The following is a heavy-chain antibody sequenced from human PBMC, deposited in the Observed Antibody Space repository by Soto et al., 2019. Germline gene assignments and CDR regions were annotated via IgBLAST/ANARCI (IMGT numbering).Heavy chain of an antibody. J-gene: IGHJ4*02. CDR3: ARLRLTGYFDY. Sequence: QVQLVESGGGLVKPGGSLRLSCVASGFTFSDHYMTWIRQAPGKGLEWRSYISTSSSYTNYAASVKGRFTISRDNAMNSLYLQMNSLRAEDTAVYYCARLRLTGYFDYWGQGTLVTVSS. CDR2: ISTSSSYT. CDR1: GFTFSDHY. V-gene: IGHV3-11*05.